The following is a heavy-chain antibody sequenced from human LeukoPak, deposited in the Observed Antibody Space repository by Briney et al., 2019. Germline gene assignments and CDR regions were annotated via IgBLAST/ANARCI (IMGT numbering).Heavy chain of an antibody. V-gene: IGHV3-33*01. CDR2: IWYDGSKK. D-gene: IGHD6-13*01. CDR3: ARDPGTLATYFDY. Sequence: GGSLRLSCAASGYSFSSYGMQWVRQAPGKGLEWVAVIWYDGSKKYYADSVRGRFTISRDDSKNTLYLQMNSLRAEDTAIYYCARDPGTLATYFDYWGPGTLVTVSS. CDR1: GYSFSSYG. J-gene: IGHJ4*02.